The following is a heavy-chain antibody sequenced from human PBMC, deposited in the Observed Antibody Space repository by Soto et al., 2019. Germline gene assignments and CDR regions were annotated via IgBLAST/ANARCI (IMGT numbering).Heavy chain of an antibody. Sequence: SETLSLTCAVYGGSFSGYYWSWIRQPPGKGLEWIGEINHSGSTNYNPSLKSRVTISVDTSKNQFSLKLSSVTAADTAVYYCARYSSRVSDYWGQGTLVTVSS. D-gene: IGHD6-13*01. J-gene: IGHJ4*02. CDR2: INHSGST. V-gene: IGHV4-34*01. CDR1: GGSFSGYY. CDR3: ARYSSRVSDY.